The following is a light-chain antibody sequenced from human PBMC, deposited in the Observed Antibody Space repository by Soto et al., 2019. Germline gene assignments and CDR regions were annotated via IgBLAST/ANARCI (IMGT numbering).Light chain of an antibody. J-gene: IGKJ1*01. CDR2: DAS. CDR1: QDIRNH. CDR3: LQYKSFPRT. V-gene: IGKV1-17*01. Sequence: DIQMTQSPSSLSASVGDRVTITCRASQDIRNHLGWYQKKSGKAPKRLIYDASNLQSGVPSRFSGSGSGTEFTLTISSLQPEDFATYYCLQYKSFPRTFGQGTKVEVK.